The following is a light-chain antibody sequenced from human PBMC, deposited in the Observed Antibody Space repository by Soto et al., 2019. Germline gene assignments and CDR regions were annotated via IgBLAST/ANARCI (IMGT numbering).Light chain of an antibody. CDR1: QSVLYSSDNNNY. CDR2: WAS. Sequence: DIVMTQSPDSLAVSLGERATINCKSSQSVLYSSDNNNYLAWYQQKPGQPPKVLINWASTRESGIPDRFSGSGSGTEFALNISSLQAEDVAVYHCQQYYSTPYTFGQGTMLEIK. CDR3: QQYYSTPYT. J-gene: IGKJ2*01. V-gene: IGKV4-1*01.